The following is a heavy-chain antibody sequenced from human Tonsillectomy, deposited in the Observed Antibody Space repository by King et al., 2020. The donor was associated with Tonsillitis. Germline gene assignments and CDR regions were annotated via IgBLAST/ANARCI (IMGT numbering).Heavy chain of an antibody. CDR2: INHSGST. D-gene: IGHD2-2*01. CDR3: ARLVGVPAAIGYYYYYYMDV. V-gene: IGHV4-34*01. J-gene: IGHJ6*03. CDR1: GGSFSGYY. Sequence: VQLQQWGAGLLKPSETLSLTCAVYGGSFSGYYWSWIRQPPGKGLEWIGEINHSGSTNYNPSLKSRVTISVDTSKNQFSLKLSSVTAADTAVYYCARLVGVPAAIGYYYYYYMDVWGKGTTVTVSS.